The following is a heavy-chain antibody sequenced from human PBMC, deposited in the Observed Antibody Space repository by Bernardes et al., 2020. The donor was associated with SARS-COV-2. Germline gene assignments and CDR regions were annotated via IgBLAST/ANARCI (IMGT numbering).Heavy chain of an antibody. V-gene: IGHV3-7*01. CDR2: IKQDGSEK. CDR3: ARRVSGDGYYYFDY. J-gene: IGHJ4*02. Sequence: GGSLRLSCAASGFTFSSYWMSWVRQAPGKGLEWVANIKQDGSEKYYVDSVKGRFTISRDNAKNSLYLQMNSLRAEDTAVYYCARRVSGDGYYYFDYWGQGTLVTVSS. D-gene: IGHD5-12*01. CDR1: GFTFSSYW.